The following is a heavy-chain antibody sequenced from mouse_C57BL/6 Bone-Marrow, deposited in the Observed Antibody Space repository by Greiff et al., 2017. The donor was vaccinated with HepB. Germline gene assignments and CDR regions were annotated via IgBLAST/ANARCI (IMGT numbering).Heavy chain of an antibody. D-gene: IGHD1-1*01. CDR3: ARSDWRITTVY. V-gene: IGHV1-64*01. Sequence: QVQLQQPGAELVKPGASVKLSCKASGYTFTSYWMHWVKQRPGQGLEWIGMIHPTSGSTNYNEKFKSKATLTVDKSSSTAYMQLSSLTSEDSAVYYCARSDWRITTVYCGQGTTPTVSS. J-gene: IGHJ2*01. CDR1: GYTFTSYW. CDR2: IHPTSGST.